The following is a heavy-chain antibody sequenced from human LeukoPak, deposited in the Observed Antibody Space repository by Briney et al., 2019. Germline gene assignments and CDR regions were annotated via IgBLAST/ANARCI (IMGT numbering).Heavy chain of an antibody. J-gene: IGHJ4*02. D-gene: IGHD6-6*01. CDR1: GYTFTSYY. Sequence: EASVKVSCKASGYTFTSYYMHWVRQAPGQGLEWMGIINPSGGSTSYAQKFQGRVTMTRDTSTSTVYMELSSLRSEDTAVYYCAKASVDYSSSSHLDVWGQGTLVTVSS. V-gene: IGHV1-46*01. CDR2: INPSGGST. CDR3: AKASVDYSSSSHLDV.